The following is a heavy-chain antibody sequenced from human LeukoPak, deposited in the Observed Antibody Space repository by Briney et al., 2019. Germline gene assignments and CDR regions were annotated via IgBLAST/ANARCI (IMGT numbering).Heavy chain of an antibody. V-gene: IGHV3-7*04. CDR2: IKQDGSKK. Sequence: GGSLRLSCVVSGVTFSSHWMSWVRQAPGKGLEWVANIKQDGSKKYYVDSVKGRFTISRDNVKNSVYLQMNSLRAEDTAVYSCARAVAAADSYWGRGTLVTVSS. J-gene: IGHJ4*02. D-gene: IGHD6-13*01. CDR3: ARAVAAADSY. CDR1: GVTFSSHW.